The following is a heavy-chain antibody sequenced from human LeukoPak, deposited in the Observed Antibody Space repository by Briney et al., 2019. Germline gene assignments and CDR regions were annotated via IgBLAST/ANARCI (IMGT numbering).Heavy chain of an antibody. CDR3: ARARIEDYYYMDV. Sequence: ASVKVSCKASGYTFTGYYMHWVRQAPGQGLEWMGWINPNSGGTNYAQKFQGRVTMTRDTSISTAFMDLSRLRSDDTAVYYCARARIEDYYYMDVWGKGTTVTVSS. D-gene: IGHD3-22*01. CDR2: INPNSGGT. V-gene: IGHV1-2*02. J-gene: IGHJ6*03. CDR1: GYTFTGYY.